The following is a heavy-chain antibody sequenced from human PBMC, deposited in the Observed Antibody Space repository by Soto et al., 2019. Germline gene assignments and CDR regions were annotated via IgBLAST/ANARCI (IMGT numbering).Heavy chain of an antibody. V-gene: IGHV3-23*01. CDR3: ARKILGSTTRPNYWYFDL. CDR1: GFTFINYA. J-gene: IGHJ2*01. CDR2: ISGGGDAA. Sequence: EVQVLESGGGLVQPGGSLRLSCAGSGFTFINYAINWVRQAPGKGLEWVSSISGGGDAAFFPDSVGGRFTISRDNSKNTVTLQMNSLGVDDTAVYYCARKILGSTTRPNYWYFDLWGRGTLVTVSS. D-gene: IGHD7-27*01.